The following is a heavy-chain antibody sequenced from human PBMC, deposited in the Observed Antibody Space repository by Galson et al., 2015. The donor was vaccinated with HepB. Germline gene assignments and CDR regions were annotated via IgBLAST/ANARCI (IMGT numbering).Heavy chain of an antibody. V-gene: IGHV1-18*01. J-gene: IGHJ4*02. CDR2: ISAYNGNT. D-gene: IGHD5-18*01. Sequence: SVKVSCKASGYTFTSYGISWVRQAPGQGLEWMGWISAYNGNTNYAQKLQGRVTMTTDTSTSTAYMELRSLRSDDTAVYYCERGIVEDTAMVMGYFDYWGQGALVTVSS. CDR1: GYTFTSYG. CDR3: ERGIVEDTAMVMGYFDY.